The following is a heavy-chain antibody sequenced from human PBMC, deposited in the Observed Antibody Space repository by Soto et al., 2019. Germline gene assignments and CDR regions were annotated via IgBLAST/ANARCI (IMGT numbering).Heavy chain of an antibody. CDR1: GYTFTSYY. J-gene: IGHJ4*02. CDR3: AIPVDTAMVTFDY. D-gene: IGHD5-18*01. V-gene: IGHV1-46*01. CDR2: INPSGGST. Sequence: GASVKVSFKASGYTFTSYYMHWLRQAPGQGLEWMGIINPSGGSTSYAQKFQGRVTMTRDTSTSTVYMELSSLRSEDTAVYYCAIPVDTAMVTFDYWGQGTLVTVSS.